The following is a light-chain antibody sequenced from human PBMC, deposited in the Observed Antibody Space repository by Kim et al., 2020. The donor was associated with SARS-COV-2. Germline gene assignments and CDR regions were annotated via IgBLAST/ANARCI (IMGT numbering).Light chain of an antibody. Sequence: VSPGERATLSCRASQSVSSNLAWYQQKPGQAPRLLIYGASTRATGISVRFSGSGSGTEFTLTISSLQSEDFAVYYCQQYNNWPLTFGGGTKVDIK. CDR1: QSVSSN. CDR3: QQYNNWPLT. V-gene: IGKV3-15*01. CDR2: GAS. J-gene: IGKJ4*01.